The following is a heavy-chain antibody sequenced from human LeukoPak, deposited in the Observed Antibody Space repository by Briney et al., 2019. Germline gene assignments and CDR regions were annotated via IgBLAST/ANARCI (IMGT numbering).Heavy chain of an antibody. CDR3: ARAHWYSGIVIRRGEFDP. Sequence: SETLSLTCAVCGGSFSCYYWIWIRQPPGKGLEGIGEINHSGSTNYNPSLKSRVTISVDTSKNQFSLKMSSVTAADTAVYYCARAHWYSGIVIRRGEFDPWGQGTLVTVPS. V-gene: IGHV4-34*01. CDR1: GGSFSCYY. CDR2: INHSGST. J-gene: IGHJ5*02. D-gene: IGHD6-13*01.